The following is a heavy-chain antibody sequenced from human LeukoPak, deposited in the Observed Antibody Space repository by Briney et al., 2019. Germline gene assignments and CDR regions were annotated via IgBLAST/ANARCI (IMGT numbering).Heavy chain of an antibody. J-gene: IGHJ4*02. CDR2: INPNSGGT. D-gene: IGHD6-13*01. V-gene: IGHV1-2*02. Sequence: GASVKVSCKASGYTFTGYYMHWVRQAPGQGLEWMGWINPNSGGTNYAQKFQGRVTMTRDTSISTAYMELSRLRSDDTAVYYCVFEGYSSSWGGYFDYWGQGTLVTVSP. CDR3: VFEGYSSSWGGYFDY. CDR1: GYTFTGYY.